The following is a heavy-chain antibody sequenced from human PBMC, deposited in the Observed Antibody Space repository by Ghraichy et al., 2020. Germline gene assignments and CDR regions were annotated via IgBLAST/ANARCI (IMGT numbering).Heavy chain of an antibody. V-gene: IGHV3-48*01. J-gene: IGHJ3*01. CDR1: GFTFETYS. D-gene: IGHD2-8*01. CDR2: IFSTSAVI. CDR3: ARTYCTNGVCYDTYDL. Sequence: LSLTCAASGFTFETYSMNWVRQAPGKGLEWVSYIFSTSAVIYYADAVKGRFTISRDNAKNSLYLQMNDLRGDDTAVYYCARTYCTNGVCYDTYDLWGQGTMVTVS.